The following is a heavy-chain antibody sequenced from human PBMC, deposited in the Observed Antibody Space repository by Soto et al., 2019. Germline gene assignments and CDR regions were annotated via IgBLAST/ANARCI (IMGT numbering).Heavy chain of an antibody. Sequence: QVQLQESGPGLVKPSQTLSLTCTVSGGSISSGGYYWSWIRQHPGKGLEWIGYIYYSGSTYYNPSLKYRFTISVDTSKNQFSLKLSSVTAADTAVYYCARETRYGSGSYHFDYWGQGTLVTVSS. V-gene: IGHV4-31*03. J-gene: IGHJ4*02. CDR1: GGSISSGGYY. CDR2: IYYSGST. D-gene: IGHD3-10*01. CDR3: ARETRYGSGSYHFDY.